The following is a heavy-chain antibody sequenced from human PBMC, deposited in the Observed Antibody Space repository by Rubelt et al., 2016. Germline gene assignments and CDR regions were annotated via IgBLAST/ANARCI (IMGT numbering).Heavy chain of an antibody. CDR3: ARSSGTTVTTVDY. Sequence: EVQLVQSGAEVKKPGESLRISCKGSGYSFTSYWISWVRQMPGQGLEWMGRIDPSDSYTNYSPSFQGHVTSSADKSISTAYLQWSSLKASDTAMYYWARSSGTTVTTVDYWGQGTLVTVSS. D-gene: IGHD4-17*01. V-gene: IGHV5-10-1*01. J-gene: IGHJ4*02. CDR1: GYSFTSYW. CDR2: IDPSDSYT.